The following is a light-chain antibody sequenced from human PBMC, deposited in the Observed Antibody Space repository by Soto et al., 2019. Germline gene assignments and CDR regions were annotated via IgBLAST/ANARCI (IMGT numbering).Light chain of an antibody. J-gene: IGKJ2*01. V-gene: IGKV3-15*01. CDR2: GAS. CDR1: QSVSSN. CDR3: QQHNNWPPYT. Sequence: EIEMTQSPATLSVSPGERVTLSCRASQSVSSNLAWYQQKPGQAPRLLIYGASTRASGIPVRFSGSGSGTEFTLTISSLQSEDFAVYYCQQHNNWPPYTFGQGTKLEIK.